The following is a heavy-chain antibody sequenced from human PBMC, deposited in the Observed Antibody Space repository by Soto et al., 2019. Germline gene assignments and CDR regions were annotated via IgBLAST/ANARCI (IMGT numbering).Heavy chain of an antibody. Sequence: QVQLQQWGAGLLKPSETLSLTCAVYGGSFSGYYWSWIRQPPGKGLEWIGEINHSGSTNYNPSLKSRVTISIDTSKIQFSLKLSSVTAADTAVYYCASHNYDFWSGYYPHNWFDPWGQGTLVTVSS. CDR1: GGSFSGYY. J-gene: IGHJ5*02. D-gene: IGHD3-3*01. V-gene: IGHV4-34*01. CDR2: INHSGST. CDR3: ASHNYDFWSGYYPHNWFDP.